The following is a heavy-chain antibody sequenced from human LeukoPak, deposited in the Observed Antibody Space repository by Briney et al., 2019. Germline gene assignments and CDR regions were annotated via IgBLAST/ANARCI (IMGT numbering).Heavy chain of an antibody. D-gene: IGHD5-24*01. J-gene: IGHJ4*02. Sequence: SETLSLTCAVYGGSFSGYYWSWIRQPPGKGLEWIGEINHSGSTNYNPSLKSRVTISVDTSKNQFSLKLSSVTAADTAVYYCVSDKGWLQFDSWGQGTLVSVSS. CDR2: INHSGST. V-gene: IGHV4-34*01. CDR3: VSDKGWLQFDS. CDR1: GGSFSGYY.